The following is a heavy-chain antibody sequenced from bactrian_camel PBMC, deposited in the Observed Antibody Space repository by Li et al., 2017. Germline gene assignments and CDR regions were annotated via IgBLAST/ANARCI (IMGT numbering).Heavy chain of an antibody. V-gene: IGHV3S53*01. J-gene: IGHJ4*01. CDR3: AASPPSRTNGLGTLCSTDAAHDYNA. D-gene: IGHD5*01. Sequence: HVQLVESGGGSVQAGASLTLSCVVSGYGASHGCMGWFRQSPGKEREGVGVVGSSGPKQYADSVKGRFTIFQDTANNTLYLEMNALGPEDTATYFCAASPPSRTNGLGTLCSTDAAHDYNAWGQGTQVTVS. CDR2: VGSSGPK. CDR1: GYGASHGC.